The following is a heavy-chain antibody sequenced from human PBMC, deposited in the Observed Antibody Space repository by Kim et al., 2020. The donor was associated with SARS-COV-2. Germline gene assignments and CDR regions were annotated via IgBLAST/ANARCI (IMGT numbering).Heavy chain of an antibody. CDR2: IIPIFGTA. V-gene: IGHV1-69*13. D-gene: IGHD3-16*01. CDR1: GGTFSSYA. J-gene: IGHJ4*02. Sequence: SVKVSCKASGGTFSSYAVTWVRQAPGQGLEWMGGIIPIFGTANYAQKFQGRVTITADESTSTAYMELSSLRSEDTAVYYCARAGGDSSPPDYWGQGTLVTVSS. CDR3: ARAGGDSSPPDY.